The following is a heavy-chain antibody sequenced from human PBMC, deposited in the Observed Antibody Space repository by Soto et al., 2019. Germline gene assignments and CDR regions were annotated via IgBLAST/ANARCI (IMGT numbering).Heavy chain of an antibody. Sequence: QVQLQESGPGLVKPSETLSLTCTVSGGSISSYYWSWIRQPPGKGLEWIGYIYYSGSNNNPSLKSRVTISVDTSKKQFSLKLSSVPAADTAVYYCARNHAFDIWGQGTMVTVSS. J-gene: IGHJ3*02. V-gene: IGHV4-59*01. CDR1: GGSISSYY. CDR2: IYYSGS. CDR3: ARNHAFDI.